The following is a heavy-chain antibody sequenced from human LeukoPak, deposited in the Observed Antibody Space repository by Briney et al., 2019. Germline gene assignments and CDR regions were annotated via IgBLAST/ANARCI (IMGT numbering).Heavy chain of an antibody. D-gene: IGHD5/OR15-5a*01. Sequence: SETLSLTCTVSGDSIISYSWSWIRQPPGKGLEWIGYIYYTGSTNYNPSLKSRVTISVDTSKNHLSLRLNSVTAADTAVYYCARLSGSPLSKYYYHMDVRGKGTTATVS. CDR1: GDSIISYS. J-gene: IGHJ6*03. CDR2: IYYTGST. V-gene: IGHV4-59*01. CDR3: ARLSGSPLSKYYYHMDV.